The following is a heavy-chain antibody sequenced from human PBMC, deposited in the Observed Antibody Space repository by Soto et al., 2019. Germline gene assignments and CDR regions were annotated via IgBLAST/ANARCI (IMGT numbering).Heavy chain of an antibody. J-gene: IGHJ6*02. CDR2: IIPILGIA. CDR3: ARPQRAVPAATYYYYGMDV. V-gene: IGHV1-69*02. D-gene: IGHD2-2*01. CDR1: GGTFSSYT. Sequence: QVQLVQSGAEVKKPGSSVKVSCKASGGTFSSYTISWVRQAPGQGLEWMGRIIPILGIANYAQKFQGRVTITADKSTSTAYMELSSLRSEDTAVYYCARPQRAVPAATYYYYGMDVWGQETTVTVSS.